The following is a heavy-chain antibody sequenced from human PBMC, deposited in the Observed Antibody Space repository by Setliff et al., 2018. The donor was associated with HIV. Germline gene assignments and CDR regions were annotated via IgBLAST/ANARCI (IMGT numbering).Heavy chain of an antibody. J-gene: IGHJ6*03. CDR3: SRASDPSHRMPPTNYYYYMDV. V-gene: IGHV5-51*01. Sequence: GESLKISCKGSGYRFTNYWIGWVRQMPGKGLEWMGVIYPGDSDTRYSPSFQGQVTISVDKSVNTAYLQWSSLKASDTAVYYCSRASDPSHRMPPTNYYYYMDVWGKGTTVTVSS. CDR2: IYPGDSDT. CDR1: GYRFTNYW. D-gene: IGHD2-2*01.